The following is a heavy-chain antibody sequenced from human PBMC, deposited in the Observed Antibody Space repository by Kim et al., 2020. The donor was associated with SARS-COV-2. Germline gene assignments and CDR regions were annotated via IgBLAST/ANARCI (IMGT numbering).Heavy chain of an antibody. CDR2: ISSSSSYI. CDR1: GFTFSSYS. D-gene: IGHD3-10*01. Sequence: GGSLRLSCAASGFTFSSYSMNWVRQAPGKGLEWVSSISSSSSYIYYADSVKGRFTISRDNAKNSLYLQMNSLRAEDTAVYYCARVWDYYGSGSYYNDAFDIWGQGTMVTVSS. CDR3: ARVWDYYGSGSYYNDAFDI. V-gene: IGHV3-21*01. J-gene: IGHJ3*02.